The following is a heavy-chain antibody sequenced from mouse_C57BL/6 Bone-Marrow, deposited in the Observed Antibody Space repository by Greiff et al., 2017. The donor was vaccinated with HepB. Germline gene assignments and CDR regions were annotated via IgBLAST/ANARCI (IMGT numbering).Heavy chain of an antibody. Sequence: VQLQQSGAELVKPGASVKLSCTASGFNFKDYYMHWVKQRTEQGLEWIGRIDPEDGETKYSPKFQGKATITADTSSNTAYLQLSSLTSEDSAVYYCGQFITAVVAHFDYWGQGTTLTVSS. CDR2: IDPEDGET. CDR3: GQFITAVVAHFDY. CDR1: GFNFKDYY. D-gene: IGHD1-1*01. V-gene: IGHV14-2*01. J-gene: IGHJ2*01.